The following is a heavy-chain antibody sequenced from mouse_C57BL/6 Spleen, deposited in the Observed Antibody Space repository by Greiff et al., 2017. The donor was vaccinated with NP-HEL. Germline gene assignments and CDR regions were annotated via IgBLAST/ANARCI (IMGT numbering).Heavy chain of an antibody. CDR2: INYDGSST. CDR3: ARSYDGYGDAMDY. D-gene: IGHD2-3*01. V-gene: IGHV5-16*01. J-gene: IGHJ4*01. Sequence: EVMLVESEGGLVQPGSSMKLSCTASGFTFSDYYMAWVRQVPEKGLEWVANINYDGSSTYYLDSLKSRFIISRDNAKNILYLQMSSLKSEDTATYYCARSYDGYGDAMDYWGQGTSVTVSS. CDR1: GFTFSDYY.